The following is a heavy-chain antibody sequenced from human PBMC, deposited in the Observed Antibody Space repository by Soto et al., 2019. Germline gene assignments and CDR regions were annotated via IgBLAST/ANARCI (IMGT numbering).Heavy chain of an antibody. Sequence: QVQLQESGPGLVKASGTLSLTCAVSGGSITSSSWWSWVRQPPGKGLEWIGEIYHTASTKYNPSLKSRVTISVEKSQNQFPLKLFAVTAPGTAMYYCATWSSGWTQFDSWGQGTVVTVSS. CDR2: IYHTAST. CDR3: ATWSSGWTQFDS. CDR1: GGSITSSSW. J-gene: IGHJ4*02. V-gene: IGHV4-4*02. D-gene: IGHD6-19*01.